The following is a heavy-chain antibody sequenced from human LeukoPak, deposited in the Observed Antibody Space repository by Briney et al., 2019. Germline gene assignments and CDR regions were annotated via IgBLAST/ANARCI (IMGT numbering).Heavy chain of an antibody. CDR2: IYYSGST. D-gene: IGHD6-19*01. V-gene: IGHV4-59*01. CDR3: ARSAGYSSGWYTYYYYGMDV. J-gene: IGHJ6*02. Sequence: SETLSLTCTVSGVSISSYYWSWIRQPPGKGLEWIGYIYYSGSTNYNPSLKSRVTISVDTSKNQFSLKLSSVTAADTAVYYCARSAGYSSGWYTYYYYGMDVWGQGTPVTVSS. CDR1: GVSISSYY.